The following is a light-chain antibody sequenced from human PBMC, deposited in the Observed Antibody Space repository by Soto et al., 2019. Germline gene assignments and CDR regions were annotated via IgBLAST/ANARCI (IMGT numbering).Light chain of an antibody. Sequence: QSALTQPASVSGSPGQSITISCTGTSSDVGAYDYVSWYQQHPGEVPKLMIFDVSDRPSGVSNRFSGSKSGNTASLTISGLQAEYEADYYCSSFTTSTSYVFGTGTNVTVL. J-gene: IGLJ1*01. V-gene: IGLV2-14*03. CDR1: SSDVGAYDY. CDR2: DVS. CDR3: SSFTTSTSYV.